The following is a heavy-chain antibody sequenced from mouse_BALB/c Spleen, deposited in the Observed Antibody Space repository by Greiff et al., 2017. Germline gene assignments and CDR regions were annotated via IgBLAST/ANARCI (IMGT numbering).Heavy chain of an antibody. Sequence: VQVLQSGRGLVQPSQTLSLTCAASGFSFTSYGVHWVRQSPGKGLEWLGVIWSGGSTDYNAAFISRLSLSNDNSKSQVFFKMNSLQANETAVDYCARNWRYDERKNAMDYWGQGTSVTVSS. CDR2: IWSGGST. D-gene: IGHD2-14*01. J-gene: IGHJ4*01. V-gene: IGHV2-2*02. CDR3: ARNWRYDERKNAMDY. CDR1: GFSFTSYG.